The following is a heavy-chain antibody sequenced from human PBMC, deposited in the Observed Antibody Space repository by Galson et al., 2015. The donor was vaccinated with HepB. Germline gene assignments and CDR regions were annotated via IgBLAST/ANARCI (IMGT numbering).Heavy chain of an antibody. Sequence: SLRLSCAASGFSFTSHSMNWVRQAPGKGLEWVTYISSGGTKYYADSVKGRFTISRDNVEKSMYLHMSSLRVEDTAVYYCARNPASYDYYNMDVWGQGTTVTVSS. D-gene: IGHD2/OR15-2a*01. CDR3: ARNPASYDYYNMDV. V-gene: IGHV3-48*01. CDR2: ISSGGTK. CDR1: GFSFTSHS. J-gene: IGHJ6*02.